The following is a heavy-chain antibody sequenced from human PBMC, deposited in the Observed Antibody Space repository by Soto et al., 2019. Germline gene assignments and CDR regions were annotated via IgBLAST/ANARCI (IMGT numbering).Heavy chain of an antibody. D-gene: IGHD3-22*01. CDR1: GFIYSNYD. Sequence: PGGSLRLSCAASGFIYSNYDMHWVRQAPGKGLEWVAVISYDGSNEYCADSVKGRFTISRDNSRNTLYLQMNCLRAEDTAVYYCAKGSWKHSDSSASKDYFDYWGQGILVTVSS. CDR3: AKGSWKHSDSSASKDYFDY. V-gene: IGHV3-30*18. CDR2: ISYDGSNE. J-gene: IGHJ4*02.